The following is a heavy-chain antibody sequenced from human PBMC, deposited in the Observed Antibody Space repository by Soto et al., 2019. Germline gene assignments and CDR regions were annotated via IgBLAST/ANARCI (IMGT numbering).Heavy chain of an antibody. Sequence: EVQLVASGGGLVKPGGSLRLSCAASGFTFSSYSMNWVRQAPGKGLEWVSSISSSSSYIYYADSVKGRFTISRDNAKNSLYLQMNSLRAEDTAVYYCARASGYGSGSYSGWFDPWGQGTLVTVSS. CDR1: GFTFSSYS. CDR2: ISSSSSYI. D-gene: IGHD3-10*01. J-gene: IGHJ5*02. V-gene: IGHV3-21*01. CDR3: ARASGYGSGSYSGWFDP.